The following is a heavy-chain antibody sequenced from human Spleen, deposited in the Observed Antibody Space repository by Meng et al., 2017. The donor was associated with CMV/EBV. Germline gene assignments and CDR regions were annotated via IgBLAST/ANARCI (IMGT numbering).Heavy chain of an antibody. J-gene: IGHJ5*02. D-gene: IGHD2-8*01. V-gene: IGHV1-2*02. Sequence: CKASGYTFTGYYMHWVRQAPGQGLEWMGWINPNSGGTNYAQKFQGRVTMTRDTSISTAYMELSRLTSDDTAVYFCTTVDMVYGPFDPWGQGTLVTVSS. CDR1: GYTFTGYY. CDR3: TTVDMVYGPFDP. CDR2: INPNSGGT.